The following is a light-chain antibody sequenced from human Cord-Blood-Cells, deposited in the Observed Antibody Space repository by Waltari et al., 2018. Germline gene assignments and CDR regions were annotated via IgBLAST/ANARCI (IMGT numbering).Light chain of an antibody. CDR3: QQSYSTPS. CDR2: AAS. V-gene: IGKV1-39*01. CDR1: QSISSY. J-gene: IGKJ4*01. Sequence: DIQMTQSPFSLSASVGDRVNITCRASQSISSYLNWYQQRPGKAPKLLSYAASSLQSGVPSRFSGSGSGTDFTLTISSLQPEDFATYYCQQSYSTPSFGGGTKVEIK.